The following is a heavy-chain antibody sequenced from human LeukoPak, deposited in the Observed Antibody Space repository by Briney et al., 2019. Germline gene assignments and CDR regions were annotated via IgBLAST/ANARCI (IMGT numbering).Heavy chain of an antibody. V-gene: IGHV3-23*01. CDR2: ISGSGGST. Sequence: GGSLRLSWAASGFTFSFYTLSWVRQAPGEGLEWVSAISGSGGSTYYADSVKGRFTISRDNSKNTLYLQMNSLRAEDTAVYYCAKVYDSSGYYFDYWGQGTLVTVSS. J-gene: IGHJ4*02. CDR1: GFTFSFYT. D-gene: IGHD3-22*01. CDR3: AKVYDSSGYYFDY.